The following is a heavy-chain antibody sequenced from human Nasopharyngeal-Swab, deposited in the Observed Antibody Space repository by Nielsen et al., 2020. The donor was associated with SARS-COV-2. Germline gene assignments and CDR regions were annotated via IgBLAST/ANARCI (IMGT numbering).Heavy chain of an antibody. CDR2: INPSGGST. Sequence: ASVKVSCKASGDTFTSYYMHWVRQAPGQGLEWMGIINPSGGSTSYAQKFQGRVTMTRDTSASTVYMELSSLRSEDTAVYYCARGEVLSSTSYNWFDPWGQGTLVTVSS. D-gene: IGHD2-2*01. J-gene: IGHJ5*02. V-gene: IGHV1-46*01. CDR1: GDTFTSYY. CDR3: ARGEVLSSTSYNWFDP.